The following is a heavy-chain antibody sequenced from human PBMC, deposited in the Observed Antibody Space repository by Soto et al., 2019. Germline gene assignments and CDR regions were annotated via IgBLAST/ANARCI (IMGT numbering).Heavy chain of an antibody. V-gene: IGHV4-4*02. Sequence: PSESLRLTCAVSGGSISSSNWWSWVRQPPGKGLEWIGEIYHSGSTNYNPSLKSRVTISVDKSKHPFSLKLSSVTAADTAVYYCARHRYCSSTSCYGIDYWGQRHLVPVSS. CDR3: ARHRYCSSTSCYGIDY. D-gene: IGHD2-2*01. CDR2: IYHSGST. J-gene: IGHJ4*02. CDR1: GGSISSSNW.